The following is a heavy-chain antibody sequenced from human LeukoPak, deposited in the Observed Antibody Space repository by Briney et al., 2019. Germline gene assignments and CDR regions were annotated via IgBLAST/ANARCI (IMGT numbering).Heavy chain of an antibody. Sequence: SETLSLTCTVSGGSISSYYWSWIRQPAGKGLEWIGRIYTSGSTNYNPSLKSRVTMSVDTSKNQFSLKLSSVTAADMAVYYCARDLYSYGSEYFDYWGQGTLVTVSS. CDR2: IYTSGST. CDR1: GGSISSYY. D-gene: IGHD5-18*01. V-gene: IGHV4-4*07. CDR3: ARDLYSYGSEYFDY. J-gene: IGHJ4*02.